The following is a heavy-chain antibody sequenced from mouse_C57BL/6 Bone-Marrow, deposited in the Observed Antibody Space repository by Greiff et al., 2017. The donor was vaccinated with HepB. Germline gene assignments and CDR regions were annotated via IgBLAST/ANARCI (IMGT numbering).Heavy chain of an antibody. CDR1: GFNIKDDY. D-gene: IGHD2-2*01. J-gene: IGHJ2*01. Sequence: VQLQQSGAELVRPGASVKLSCTASGFNIKDDYMHWVKQRPEQGLEWIGWIDPENGDTEYASKFQGKATITADTSSNTAYLQLSSLTSEDTAVYYCTIYGYPFDYWGQGTTRTVSS. V-gene: IGHV14-4*01. CDR3: TIYGYPFDY. CDR2: IDPENGDT.